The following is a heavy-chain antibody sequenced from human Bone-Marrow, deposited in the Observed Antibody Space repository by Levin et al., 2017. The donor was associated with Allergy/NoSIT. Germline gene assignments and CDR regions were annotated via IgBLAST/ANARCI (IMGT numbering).Heavy chain of an antibody. Sequence: PGGSLRLSCAASGITFSGYAMHWVRQAPGKGLEWAAGIWSDGRSAFYARSVEGRFTISRDNSRNTLYLQMNRLRAEDTALYYCAGGAGADLSGLWEWGQGTLVTVSS. CDR2: IWSDGRSA. J-gene: IGHJ4*02. CDR3: AGGAGADLSGLWE. D-gene: IGHD1-26*01. V-gene: IGHV3-33*01. CDR1: GITFSGYA.